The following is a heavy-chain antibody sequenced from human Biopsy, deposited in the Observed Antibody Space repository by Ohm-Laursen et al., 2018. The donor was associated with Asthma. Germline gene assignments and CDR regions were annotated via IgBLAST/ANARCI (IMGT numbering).Heavy chain of an antibody. CDR3: ARGVDRVTGLLDHFDS. CDR2: VYYSGST. CDR1: GGSINNFY. Sequence: GTLSLTCIVSGGSINNFYWSWIRQPPGKGLESIGHVYYSGSTNYNPSLKSRVTISIDAPKNQFSLKLTSVTAADTAVYYCARGVDRVTGLLDHFDSWGQGTLVTVSS. V-gene: IGHV4-59*01. D-gene: IGHD2-21*02. J-gene: IGHJ4*02.